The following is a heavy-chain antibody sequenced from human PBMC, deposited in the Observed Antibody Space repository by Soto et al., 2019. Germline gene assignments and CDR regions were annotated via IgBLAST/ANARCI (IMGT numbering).Heavy chain of an antibody. CDR3: ATGEGRDGYSFDY. CDR1: GVTFNRQD. V-gene: IGHV1-69*13. CDR2: IIPMFGTP. J-gene: IGHJ4*02. Sequence: SVKVSCKASGVTFNRQDMRWVRQAPGQGLEWMGGIIPMFGTPHYAEKFQDRVTITADESTGTAYLELSSLTSEDTAVYYCATGEGRDGYSFDYWGPGTLVTVSS. D-gene: IGHD5-12*01.